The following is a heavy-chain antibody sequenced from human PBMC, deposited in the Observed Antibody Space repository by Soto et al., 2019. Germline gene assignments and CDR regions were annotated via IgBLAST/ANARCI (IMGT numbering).Heavy chain of an antibody. V-gene: IGHV4-34*01. CDR1: GGSFSGYY. D-gene: IGHD3-10*01. CDR2: INHSGST. CDR3: ARLLAWAAVP. Sequence: QVQLQQWGAGLLKPSETLSLTCAVYGGSFSGYYWSWIRQPPGKGLEWIGEINHSGSTNYNPSLKSRVTISVDTSKNQFSLELSSVTVADTAVYYGARLLAWAAVPWRQGTLVTVS. J-gene: IGHJ5*02.